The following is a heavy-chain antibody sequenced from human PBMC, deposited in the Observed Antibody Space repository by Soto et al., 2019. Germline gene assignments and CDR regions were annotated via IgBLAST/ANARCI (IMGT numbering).Heavy chain of an antibody. V-gene: IGHV4-39*01. D-gene: IGHD4-17*01. CDR1: GGSISSSSYY. Sequence: PSETLSLTCTVSGGSISSSSYYWGWIRQPPGKGLEWIGSIYYSGSTYYNPSLKSRVTISVDTSKNQFSLKLSSVTAAATTVYYCARPEGDYDSYFDYWGQVTMVTVSS. CDR3: ARPEGDYDSYFDY. CDR2: IYYSGST. J-gene: IGHJ4*02.